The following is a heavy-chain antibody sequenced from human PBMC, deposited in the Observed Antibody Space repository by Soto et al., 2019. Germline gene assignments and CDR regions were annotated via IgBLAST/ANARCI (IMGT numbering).Heavy chain of an antibody. CDR1: GFTFSSYA. CDR2: ISGSGGST. Sequence: GGSLRLSCAASGFTFSSYAMSWVRQAPGKGLEWVSAISGSGGSTYYADSVKGRFTISRDNSKNTLYLQMNSLRAEDTAVYYCAKDLDDFWSGNYSPWGQGTLVTVSS. D-gene: IGHD3-3*01. CDR3: AKDLDDFWSGNYSP. J-gene: IGHJ5*02. V-gene: IGHV3-23*01.